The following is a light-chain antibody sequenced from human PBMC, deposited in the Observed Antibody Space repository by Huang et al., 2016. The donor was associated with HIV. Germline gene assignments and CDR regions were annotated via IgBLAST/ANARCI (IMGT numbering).Light chain of an antibody. CDR2: ASS. V-gene: IGKV3D-15*01. Sequence: EIMMTQSPPTLSVSPGERATLSCRASQSVSSNLAWYQQKLGQAPILLIYASSTRATGIPARFSGSGSGTECTLTVSSLQSEDFAVYYCQQYNDWPLTFGGGTKVEI. CDR1: QSVSSN. CDR3: QQYNDWPLT. J-gene: IGKJ4*01.